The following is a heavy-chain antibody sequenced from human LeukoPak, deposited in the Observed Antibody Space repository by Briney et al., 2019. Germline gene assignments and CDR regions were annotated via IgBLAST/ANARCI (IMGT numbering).Heavy chain of an antibody. D-gene: IGHD2-2*01. V-gene: IGHV1-24*01. CDR1: GYTLTELS. CDR3: ATVDYCSSTSCPLGALFDY. Sequence: GASVKVSCKVSGYTLTELSMHWVRQAPGKGLEWMGGFDPEDGETIYAQKFQGRVTMTEDTSTDTAYMELSSLRSEDTAVYYCATVDYCSSTSCPLGALFDYWGQGTLVTVSS. J-gene: IGHJ4*02. CDR2: FDPEDGET.